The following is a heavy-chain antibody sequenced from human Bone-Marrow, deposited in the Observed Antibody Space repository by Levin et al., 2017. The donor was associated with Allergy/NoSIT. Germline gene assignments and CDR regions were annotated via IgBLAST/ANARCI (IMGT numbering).Heavy chain of an antibody. J-gene: IGHJ4*02. V-gene: IGHV1-46*01. CDR1: GYTFTSYY. Sequence: GESLKISCKASGYTFTSYYMHWVRQAPGQGLEWMGIINPSGGSTSYAQKFQGRVTMTRDTSTSTVYMELSSLRSEDTAVYYCARGGLDDFWSGLYDYWGQGTLVTVSS. CDR2: INPSGGST. CDR3: ARGGLDDFWSGLYDY. D-gene: IGHD3-3*01.